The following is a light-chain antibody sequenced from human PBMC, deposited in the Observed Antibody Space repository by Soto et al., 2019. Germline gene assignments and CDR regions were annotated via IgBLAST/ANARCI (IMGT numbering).Light chain of an antibody. CDR1: QGISNY. CDR2: AAS. Sequence: DIQMTQSPSSLSASVGDRVTITCRASQGISNYLAWYQQKPGKVPKLLIYAASTLQSGAPSRFSGSGSGTDFTLTISSLQPEEVATDYCQKYNSAPRTFGQGTKVEIK. V-gene: IGKV1-27*01. CDR3: QKYNSAPRT. J-gene: IGKJ1*01.